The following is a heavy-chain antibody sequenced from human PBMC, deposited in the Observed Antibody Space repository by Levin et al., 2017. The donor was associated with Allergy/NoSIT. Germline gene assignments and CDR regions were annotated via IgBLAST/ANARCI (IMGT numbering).Heavy chain of an antibody. Sequence: GGSLRLSCEASGFTFSSYGMQWVRQVPGKGLEWVAVIWNDGGKKYYADSVKGRFTISRDNPKNTLYLQMNSLRPEDTAVYYCARDHSSGRFYFDHWGQGNLVIVSS. CDR1: GFTFSSYG. CDR3: ARDHSSGRFYFDH. D-gene: IGHD3-22*01. V-gene: IGHV3-33*01. CDR2: IWNDGGKK. J-gene: IGHJ4*02.